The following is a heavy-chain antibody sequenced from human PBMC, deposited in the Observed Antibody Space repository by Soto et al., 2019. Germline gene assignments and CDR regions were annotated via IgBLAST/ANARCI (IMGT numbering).Heavy chain of an antibody. V-gene: IGHV2-26*01. D-gene: IGHD3-22*01. CDR3: ARRYYDSNQLDDY. J-gene: IGHJ4*02. Sequence: QVTLKESGPVLVKPTETLTLTCTVSGFSLSNARMGVSWIRQPPGKALEWLAHIFSNDEKSYSTSLKSRLTXSXDXXKSQVVLTMTNMDPVDTATYYCARRYYDSNQLDDYWGQGTLVTVSS. CDR2: IFSNDEK. CDR1: GFSLSNARMG.